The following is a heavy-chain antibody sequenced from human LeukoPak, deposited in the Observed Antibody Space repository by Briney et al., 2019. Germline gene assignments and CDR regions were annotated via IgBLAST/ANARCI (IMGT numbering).Heavy chain of an antibody. D-gene: IGHD5-18*01. J-gene: IGHJ4*02. CDR3: AVGVDTAMVNGY. CDR1: GYTFTSYG. CDR2: ISAYNGNT. Sequence: ASVKVSCKASGYTFTSYGISWVRQAPGQGLEWMGWISAYNGNTNYAQKLQGRVTMTTDTSTSTAYMELSSLRSEDTAVYYCAVGVDTAMVNGYWGQGTLVTVSS. V-gene: IGHV1-18*01.